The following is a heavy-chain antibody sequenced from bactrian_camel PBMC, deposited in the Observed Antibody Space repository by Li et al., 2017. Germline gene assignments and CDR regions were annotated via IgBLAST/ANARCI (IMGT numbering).Heavy chain of an antibody. CDR3: VAGIPYRRIELSKSEVTT. CDR2: IYRVDDKT. D-gene: IGHD2*01. CDR1: GYTYNLYC. J-gene: IGHJ4*01. V-gene: IGHV3S63*01. Sequence: HVQLVESGGGSVQAGGSLRLSCAASGYTYNLYCMGWFRQTPGKERDGVASIYRVDDKTSYADSVKGRFTISLNAVTNTVYLQVNNLNVKDTATYYCVAGIPYRRIELSKSEVTTWGQGTQVTVS.